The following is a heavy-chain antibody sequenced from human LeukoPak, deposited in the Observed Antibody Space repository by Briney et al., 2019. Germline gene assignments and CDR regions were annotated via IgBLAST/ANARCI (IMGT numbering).Heavy chain of an antibody. CDR3: ARGGSSYRRAVAEDLDY. V-gene: IGHV3-21*01. CDR1: GFTFSNYA. CDR2: ISSSSYI. D-gene: IGHD6-19*01. J-gene: IGHJ4*02. Sequence: PGGSLRLSCAASGFTFSNYAMSWVRQAPGKGLEWVSSISSSSYIYYADSVKGRFTISRDNAKNSLYLQMNSLRAEDTAVYYCARGGSSYRRAVAEDLDYWGQGTLVTVSS.